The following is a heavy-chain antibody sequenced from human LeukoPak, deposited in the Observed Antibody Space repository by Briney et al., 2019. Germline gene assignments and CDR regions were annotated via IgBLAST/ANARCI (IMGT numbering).Heavy chain of an antibody. D-gene: IGHD4-11*01. Sequence: SETLSLTCAVYGGSFSGYYWSWIRQPPGKGLEWIGEINHSGSANYNPSLKSRVTISVDTSKNQFSLKLSSVTAADTAVYYCARDFLPHYTFDYWGQGTLVTVSS. CDR2: INHSGSA. J-gene: IGHJ4*02. CDR1: GGSFSGYY. V-gene: IGHV4-34*01. CDR3: ARDFLPHYTFDY.